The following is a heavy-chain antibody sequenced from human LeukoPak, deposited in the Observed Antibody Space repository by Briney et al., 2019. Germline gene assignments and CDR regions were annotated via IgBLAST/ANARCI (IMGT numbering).Heavy chain of an antibody. CDR3: ARHGTSGTNLNWFDP. CDR2: IYYSGST. V-gene: IGHV4-59*01. D-gene: IGHD1-1*01. CDR1: GGSISSYY. Sequence: PSETLSLTCTVSGGSISSYYWSWIRQPPGKGLEWIGFIYYSGSTNYNPSLKSRVTISVDTSTNQFSLKLSSVTAADTAVYYCARHGTSGTNLNWFDPWGQGTLVTVSS. J-gene: IGHJ5*02.